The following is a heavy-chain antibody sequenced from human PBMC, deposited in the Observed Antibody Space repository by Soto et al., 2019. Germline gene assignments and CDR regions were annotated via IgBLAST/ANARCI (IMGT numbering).Heavy chain of an antibody. CDR2: IYYSGST. CDR1: GGSISSYY. D-gene: IGHD2-15*01. V-gene: IGHV4-59*08. Sequence: PSETLSLTCTVSGGSISSYYWSWIRQPPGKGLEWIGYIYYSGSTNYNPSLKSRVTISVDTSKNQFSLKLSSVTAADTAVYYCARRRSHRTYWFDPWGQGTLVTVSS. J-gene: IGHJ5*02. CDR3: ARRRSHRTYWFDP.